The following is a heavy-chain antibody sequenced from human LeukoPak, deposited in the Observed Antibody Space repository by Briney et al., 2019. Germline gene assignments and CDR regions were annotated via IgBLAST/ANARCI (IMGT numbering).Heavy chain of an antibody. J-gene: IGHJ6*02. Sequence: GGSLRLSCAASGFTFSDYYMSWIRQAPGKGLEWVSYISSSGSTIYYADSVKGRFTISRDNAKNLLYLQMNSLRAEDTAVYYCARAPSGWTYYYYGMDVWDQGTTVTVSS. CDR2: ISSSGSTI. CDR3: ARAPSGWTYYYYGMDV. CDR1: GFTFSDYY. V-gene: IGHV3-11*04. D-gene: IGHD6-19*01.